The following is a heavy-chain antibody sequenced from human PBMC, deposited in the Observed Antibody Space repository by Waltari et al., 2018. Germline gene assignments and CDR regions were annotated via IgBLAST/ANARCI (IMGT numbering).Heavy chain of an antibody. V-gene: IGHV3-30-3*01. CDR3: ARVIGKSSGSYADYYGMDV. D-gene: IGHD1-26*01. J-gene: IGHJ6*02. CDR2: ISYDGSNK. Sequence: QVQLVESGGGVVQPGRSLRLACAASGFTFSSYAMHWFRQAPGKGLGWVAVISYDGSNKYCADSVKGRFTISRDNSKNTLYLQMNSLRAEDTAVYYCARVIGKSSGSYADYYGMDVWGQGTTVTVSS. CDR1: GFTFSSYA.